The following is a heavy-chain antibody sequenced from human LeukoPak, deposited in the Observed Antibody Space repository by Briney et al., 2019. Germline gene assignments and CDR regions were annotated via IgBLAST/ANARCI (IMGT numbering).Heavy chain of an antibody. V-gene: IGHV5-51*01. CDR1: GSTSPNYR. D-gene: IGHD3-10*01. CDR3: ARLLEFGIPPFDP. CDR2: IYPDDADT. J-gene: IGHJ5*02. Sequence: GDSLKISCKGSGSTSPNYRIAWVRQMPGKGLGWMGIIYPDDADTRYSPPFQGQVPISADKSISTAYLQWSSLKASDTAMYYCARLLEFGIPPFDPWGQGTLVTVSS.